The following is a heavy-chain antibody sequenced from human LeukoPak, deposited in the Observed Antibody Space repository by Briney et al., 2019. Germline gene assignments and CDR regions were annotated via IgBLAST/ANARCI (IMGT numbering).Heavy chain of an antibody. J-gene: IGHJ4*02. CDR1: GFTFSSYG. V-gene: IGHV3-33*01. Sequence: GRSLRLSCAASGFTFSSYGMHWGRQAPGKGLEWVAVIWYDGSNKYYADSVKGRFTISRDNSKNTLYLQMNSLRAEDTAVYYCARDESGDYYFDYWGQGTLVTVSS. CDR3: ARDESGDYYFDY. CDR2: IWYDGSNK. D-gene: IGHD2-21*01.